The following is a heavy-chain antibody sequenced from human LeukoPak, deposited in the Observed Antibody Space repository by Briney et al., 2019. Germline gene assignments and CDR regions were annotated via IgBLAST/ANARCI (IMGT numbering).Heavy chain of an antibody. CDR2: IYYSGST. Sequence: SETLSLTCTVSGGSISSYYWSWIRQPPGKGLEWIGYIYYSGSTNYNPSLRSRVTISVDTSKNQFSLKLSSVTAADTAVYYCARDIGSGSFDYWGQGTLVTVSS. CDR1: GGSISSYY. J-gene: IGHJ4*02. D-gene: IGHD3-10*01. CDR3: ARDIGSGSFDY. V-gene: IGHV4-59*01.